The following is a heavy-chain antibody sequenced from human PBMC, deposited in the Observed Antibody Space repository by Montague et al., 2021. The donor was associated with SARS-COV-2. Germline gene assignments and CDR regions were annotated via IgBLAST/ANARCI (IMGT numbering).Heavy chain of an antibody. D-gene: IGHD2-21*02. J-gene: IGHJ2*01. CDR2: TYYRSKWYN. V-gene: IGHV6-1*01. CDR1: GDSVSSNIAT. CDR3: ARAYCGGDCYFYWYFDL. Sequence: CAISGDSVSSNIATWSWIRQSPSRGLEWLGRTYYRSKWYNDYAVSVKSRVIINPDTSNNRISLQLNSVTPEDTAVYYCARAYCGGDCYFYWYFDLWGRGTLATVSS.